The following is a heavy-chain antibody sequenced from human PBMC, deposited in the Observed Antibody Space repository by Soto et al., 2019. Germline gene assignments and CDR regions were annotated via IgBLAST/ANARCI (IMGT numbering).Heavy chain of an antibody. J-gene: IGHJ4*02. V-gene: IGHV4-59*01. CDR3: ARARYNWNY. CDR2: IYSSGST. CDR1: GGSLDTYY. D-gene: IGHD1-20*01. Sequence: SATLALTCTFSGGSLDTYYWTWIRQPPGKGLEWIGYIYSSGSTNYNPSLKSRVTMAVDMSKNQFSLKLTSVTAADTAVYYCARARYNWNYWGQGALVTVPQ.